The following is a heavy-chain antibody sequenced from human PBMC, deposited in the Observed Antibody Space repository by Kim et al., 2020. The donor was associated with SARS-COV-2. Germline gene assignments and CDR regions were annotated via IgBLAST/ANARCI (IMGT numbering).Heavy chain of an antibody. Sequence: YTDSVKCRLHIPRDNSKNTLYLHMSSLSAEDTAVYYCATVGGYPALYFDYWGQGTLVTVSS. CDR3: ATVGGYPALYFDY. J-gene: IGHJ4*02. D-gene: IGHD1-26*01. V-gene: IGHV3-23*01.